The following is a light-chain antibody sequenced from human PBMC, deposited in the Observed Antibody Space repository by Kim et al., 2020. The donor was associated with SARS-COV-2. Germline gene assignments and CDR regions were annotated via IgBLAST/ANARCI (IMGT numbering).Light chain of an antibody. Sequence: APVGGRVTITCRASQGISNYLAWYQQKPVKVPKLLIYAASTLHSGVPSRFSGSGSGTDFTLTISSLQPEDVATYYCQKYNSAPQTFGQGTKVDIK. V-gene: IGKV1-27*01. J-gene: IGKJ1*01. CDR2: AAS. CDR3: QKYNSAPQT. CDR1: QGISNY.